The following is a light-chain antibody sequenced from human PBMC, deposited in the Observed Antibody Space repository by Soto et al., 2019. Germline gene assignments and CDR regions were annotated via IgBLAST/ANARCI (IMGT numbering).Light chain of an antibody. J-gene: IGLJ3*02. Sequence: QSVRTQPPSASGTPGQRVTISCSGSSSNIGSNAVNWYQQLPGTAPKLLIYSNSQRPSGVPDRFSGSKSGTSASLAISGLQSEDEADYYCAAWDDSLNGRVFGGGTKLTVL. CDR1: SSNIGSNA. CDR2: SNS. CDR3: AAWDDSLNGRV. V-gene: IGLV1-44*01.